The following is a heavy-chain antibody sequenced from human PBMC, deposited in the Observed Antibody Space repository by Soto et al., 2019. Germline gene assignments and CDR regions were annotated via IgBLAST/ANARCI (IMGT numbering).Heavy chain of an antibody. V-gene: IGHV3-53*01. CDR1: GFTVSSNY. Sequence: EVQLVESGGGLIKPGGSLRLSCAASGFTVSSNYMSWVRQAPGKGLEWVSVIYSGGSTYYADSVKGRFTISRDNSNNTLYLQMNRVRAEDTAVYYCARAPLGYCSGGSCYSYGYFDCWGQGTLVTVSS. D-gene: IGHD2-15*01. J-gene: IGHJ4*02. CDR3: ARAPLGYCSGGSCYSYGYFDC. CDR2: IYSGGST.